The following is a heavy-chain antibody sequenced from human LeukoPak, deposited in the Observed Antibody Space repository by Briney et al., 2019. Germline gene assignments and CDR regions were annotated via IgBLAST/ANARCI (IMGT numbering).Heavy chain of an antibody. Sequence: GGSLRLSCAASGFTFSSYAMHWVRQAPGKGLEWVAVISYDGSNKYYADSVKGRFTISRDNSKNTLYLQMNSLRAEDTAVYYCARDQPVYSSGWYPSFDYWGQGTLVTVSS. V-gene: IGHV3-30*04. CDR3: ARDQPVYSSGWYPSFDY. CDR1: GFTFSSYA. D-gene: IGHD6-19*01. CDR2: ISYDGSNK. J-gene: IGHJ4*02.